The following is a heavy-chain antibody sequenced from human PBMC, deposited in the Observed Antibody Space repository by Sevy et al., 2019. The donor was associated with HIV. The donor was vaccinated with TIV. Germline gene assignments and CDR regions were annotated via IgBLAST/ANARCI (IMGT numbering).Heavy chain of an antibody. CDR1: GFTFSSYS. D-gene: IGHD6-6*01. Sequence: GGSLRLSCAASGFTFSSYSMNWVRQAPGKGLEWVSYISSSSTIYYADSVKGRFTISRDNAKNSLYLQMNSLRAEDTAVYYCARGSAYYMDVWGKGTTVTVSS. J-gene: IGHJ6*03. CDR3: ARGSAYYMDV. V-gene: IGHV3-48*01. CDR2: ISSSSTI.